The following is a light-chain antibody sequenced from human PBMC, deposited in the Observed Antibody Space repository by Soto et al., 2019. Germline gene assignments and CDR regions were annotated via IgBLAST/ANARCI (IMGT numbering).Light chain of an antibody. V-gene: IGLV2-18*02. CDR3: SSFTTSDTYV. J-gene: IGLJ1*01. CDR2: EVS. Sequence: QSVLTQPPSVSGSPGQSVAISCTGTSSDGGSYNRVSWYQQPPGTAPKLIISEVSNRPSGVPDRFSGSKSGNTASLTISGLQAEDEADYYCSSFTTSDTYVFGTG. CDR1: SSDGGSYNR.